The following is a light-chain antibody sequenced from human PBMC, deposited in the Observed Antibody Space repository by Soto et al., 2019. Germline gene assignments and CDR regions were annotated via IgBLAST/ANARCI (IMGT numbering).Light chain of an antibody. CDR1: QSVLYSSNNKNQ. Sequence: DIVMTQSPDSLAVSLGERATINCKSSQSVLYSSNNKNQLAWYQQKLGQPPKLLIYWASTRESGVPDRFSGSGSGKDFTLTISSLQAEDVAVYYCQQYYSTPFTFGPGTKVEIK. CDR2: WAS. CDR3: QQYYSTPFT. V-gene: IGKV4-1*01. J-gene: IGKJ3*01.